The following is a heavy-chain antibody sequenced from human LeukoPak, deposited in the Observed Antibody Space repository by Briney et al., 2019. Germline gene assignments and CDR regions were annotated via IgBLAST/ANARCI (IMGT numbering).Heavy chain of an antibody. Sequence: ASVKVSCKAYGYTFSSYPMHWVRQAPGQGPEWMGRINTKTETPTYAQGFTGRFVFSSDTSVSTAYLQISSLKAEDTAIYYCATQGGGYCRSTSCYDYWGQGTLVTVSS. V-gene: IGHV7-4-1*02. D-gene: IGHD2-2*01. J-gene: IGHJ4*02. CDR3: ATQGGGYCRSTSCYDY. CDR1: GYTFSSYP. CDR2: INTKTETP.